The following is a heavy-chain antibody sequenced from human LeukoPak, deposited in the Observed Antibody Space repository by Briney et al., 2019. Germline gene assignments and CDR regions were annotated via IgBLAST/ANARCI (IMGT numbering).Heavy chain of an antibody. CDR1: GDSVSINSAA. J-gene: IGHJ4*02. Sequence: SQTLSLTCAISGDSVSINSAAWTWIRQSPSRGLEWLGRTYYRSKWNNDYAVSMKSRITNNPDTSKNQFSLQLNSVTPEDTALYYCASSPGQWLVGVDYWGQGTLVTVSS. CDR3: ASSPGQWLVGVDY. V-gene: IGHV6-1*01. D-gene: IGHD6-19*01. CDR2: TYYRSKWNN.